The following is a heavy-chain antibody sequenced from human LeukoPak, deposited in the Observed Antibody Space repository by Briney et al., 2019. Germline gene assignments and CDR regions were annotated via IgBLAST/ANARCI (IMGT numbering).Heavy chain of an antibody. CDR3: ARAYYDFWSGYSTYFDY. D-gene: IGHD3-3*01. V-gene: IGHV3-21*04. Sequence: GGSLRLSCAASGFTFSSYSMNWVRQAPGKGLEWVSSISSSSSYIYYADSVKGRFTISRDNAKNSLYLQMNSLRAEDTAVYYCARAYYDFWSGYSTYFDYWGQGTLVTVSS. CDR1: GFTFSSYS. CDR2: ISSSSSYI. J-gene: IGHJ4*02.